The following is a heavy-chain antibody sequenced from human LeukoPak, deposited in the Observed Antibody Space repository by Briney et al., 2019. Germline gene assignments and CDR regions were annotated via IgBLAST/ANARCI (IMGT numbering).Heavy chain of an antibody. V-gene: IGHV1-18*01. CDR3: ARDLSAIVVLSRFDY. Sequence: ASVKVSCKTSGYTFRSYGISWVRQAPGQGLEWVGWISTYSGDTDYAQKFQGRVTMTTDTSTSTVYMEVSSPRSDDTAVYYCARDLSAIVVLSRFDYWGQGTLVTVSS. D-gene: IGHD3-22*01. CDR1: GYTFRSYG. CDR2: ISTYSGDT. J-gene: IGHJ4*02.